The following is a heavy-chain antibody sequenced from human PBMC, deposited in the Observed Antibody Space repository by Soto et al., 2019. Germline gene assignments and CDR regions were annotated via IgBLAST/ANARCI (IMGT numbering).Heavy chain of an antibody. D-gene: IGHD3-3*01. J-gene: IGHJ6*02. Sequence: QLQLQESGPGLVKPSETLSLTCTVSGGSIRSSSSYWDWIRQPPGKGLEWIGSIYYSGSTYYNPSLKSRVTISMDKAKNQFSLNVSSVTAADPAVYYCARRRGVVQDGMDVWGQGTTVIVSS. CDR3: ARRRGVVQDGMDV. CDR2: IYYSGST. CDR1: GGSIRSSSSY. V-gene: IGHV4-39*01.